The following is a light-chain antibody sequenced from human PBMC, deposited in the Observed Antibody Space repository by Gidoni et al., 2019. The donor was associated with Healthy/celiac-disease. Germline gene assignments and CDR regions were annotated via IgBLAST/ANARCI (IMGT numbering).Light chain of an antibody. J-gene: IGLJ2*01. CDR2: SNN. CDR1: SSNIGSNT. V-gene: IGLV1-44*01. Sequence: QSVLPQPPSPSGTPGQGVTISCSGSSSNIGSNTVNWYQQLPGTAPKLLIYSNNQRPSGVPDRFSGSKSGTSASLAISGLQSEDEADYYCAAWDDSLNGVVFGGGTKLTVL. CDR3: AAWDDSLNGVV.